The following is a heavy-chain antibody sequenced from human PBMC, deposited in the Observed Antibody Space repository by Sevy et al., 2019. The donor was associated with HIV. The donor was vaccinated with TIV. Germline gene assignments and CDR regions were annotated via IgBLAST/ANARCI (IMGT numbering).Heavy chain of an antibody. D-gene: IGHD2-2*01. CDR2: VFPADSET. CDR1: GYSFNTYW. CDR3: ARQGLSCSDGTCYARYYFDS. J-gene: IGHJ4*02. V-gene: IGHV5-51*01. Sequence: GESLKISCKASGYSFNTYWIGWVRQIPGKGLEWMGIVFPADSETRYSPSFQGRVTISADKSITTAYLQWSSLRASDTAMYYCARQGLSCSDGTCYARYYFDSWGQGTLVTVSS.